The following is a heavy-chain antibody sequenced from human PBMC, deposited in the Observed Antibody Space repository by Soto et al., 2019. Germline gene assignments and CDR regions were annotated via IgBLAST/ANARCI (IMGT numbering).Heavy chain of an antibody. CDR3: AKGGPFTGGFDP. J-gene: IGHJ5*02. CDR2: ISGRSAVP. CDR1: GLTLRSYA. D-gene: IGHD3-16*01. V-gene: IGHV3-23*01. Sequence: EGQLLQSGGDLVQPGGSLRLSCAGSGLTLRSYAMTWIRQTPEKGLEWVSTISGRSAVPSYADFVNGRFTVSRDNSKNTVYLPINSLRPDDTALYYGAKGGPFTGGFDPWGQGTLVTVS.